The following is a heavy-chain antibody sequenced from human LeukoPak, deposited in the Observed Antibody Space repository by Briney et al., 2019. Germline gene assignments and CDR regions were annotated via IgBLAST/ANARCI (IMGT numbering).Heavy chain of an antibody. J-gene: IGHJ5*02. CDR2: IYYSGST. CDR1: GGSISSGGYY. CDR3: ARGRDYDFWSGYYNWFDP. D-gene: IGHD3-3*01. Sequence: NPSETLSLTCTVSGGSISSGGYYWSWIRQHPGKGLEWIGYIYYSGSTYYNPSLKSRVTISVDTSKNQFSLKLSSVTAADTAVYYCARGRDYDFWSGYYNWFDPWGQGTLVTVSS. V-gene: IGHV4-31*03.